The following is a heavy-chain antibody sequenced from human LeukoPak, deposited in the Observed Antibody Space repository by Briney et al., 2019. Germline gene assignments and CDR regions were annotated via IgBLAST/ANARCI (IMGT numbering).Heavy chain of an antibody. CDR3: AREEIWLHLFDY. Sequence: SETLSLTCAVYGGSFSGYYWSWIRQPPGKGLEWIGEINHSGSTNYNPSLKSRVTISVDTSKNQFSLKLSSVTAADTAVYYCAREEIWLHLFDYWGQGTLVTVSS. CDR2: INHSGST. V-gene: IGHV4-34*01. J-gene: IGHJ4*02. CDR1: GGSFSGYY. D-gene: IGHD5-24*01.